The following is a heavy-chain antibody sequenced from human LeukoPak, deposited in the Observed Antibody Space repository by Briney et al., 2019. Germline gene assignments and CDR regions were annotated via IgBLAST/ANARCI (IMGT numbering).Heavy chain of an antibody. CDR3: ARDSMSFEY. V-gene: IGHV1-2*02. D-gene: IGHD2/OR15-2a*01. CDR1: GYTFTGYY. CDR2: INPNSGGT. J-gene: IGHJ4*02. Sequence: GASVKVSCKASGYTFTGYYMHWVRQAPGQGFEWMGWINPNSGGTNYAQKFQGRVTMTRDTSISTACMELSSLRSDDTAVYYCARDSMSFEYWGQGTLVTVSS.